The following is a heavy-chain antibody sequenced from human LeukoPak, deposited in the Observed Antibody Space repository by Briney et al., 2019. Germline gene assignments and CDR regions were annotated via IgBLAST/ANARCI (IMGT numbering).Heavy chain of an antibody. J-gene: IGHJ1*01. CDR2: ISSSSSYI. Sequence: GGSLRLSCAASGFTFSSYSMNWVRQAPGEGLEVGSSISSSSSYIYYADSVKGRFTISRDNAKNSLYLQMNSLRAEDTAVYYCARDRIVGSLQHWGQGTLVTVSS. CDR1: GFTFSSYS. V-gene: IGHV3-21*01. D-gene: IGHD1-26*01. CDR3: ARDRIVGSLQH.